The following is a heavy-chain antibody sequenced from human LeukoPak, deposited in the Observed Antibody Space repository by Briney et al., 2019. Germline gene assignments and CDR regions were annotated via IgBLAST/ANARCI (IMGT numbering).Heavy chain of an antibody. Sequence: ASVKVSCKASGYTFTGYYMHWVRQAPGQGLEWMGWINPNSGGTNYAQKFQGRVTMTRDTSISTAYMELSRLRSDDTAVYYCARDTAAADPYYLDYWGQGTLVTVSS. CDR1: GYTFTGYY. D-gene: IGHD6-13*01. V-gene: IGHV1-2*02. J-gene: IGHJ4*02. CDR3: ARDTAAADPYYLDY. CDR2: INPNSGGT.